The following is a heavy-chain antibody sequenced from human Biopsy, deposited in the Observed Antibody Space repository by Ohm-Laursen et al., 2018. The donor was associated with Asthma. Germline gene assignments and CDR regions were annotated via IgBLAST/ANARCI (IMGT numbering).Heavy chain of an antibody. CDR2: ISVYNGNT. Sequence: ASVKVSCKASGYTFNSAGITWVRQAPGQGLEWMGWISVYNGNTKVAQKLQDRVTMITDTSTSTAYMELRSLRSDDTAVYLCARAVDYSHYYGIDVWGQGTTVTVS. D-gene: IGHD3-10*01. J-gene: IGHJ6*02. V-gene: IGHV1-18*01. CDR1: GYTFNSAG. CDR3: ARAVDYSHYYGIDV.